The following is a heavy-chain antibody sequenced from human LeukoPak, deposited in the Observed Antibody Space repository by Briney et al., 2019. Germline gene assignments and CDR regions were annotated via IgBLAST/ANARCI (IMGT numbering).Heavy chain of an antibody. V-gene: IGHV1-18*04. J-gene: IGHJ4*02. CDR3: ARDYIAPYSSGWYPDY. D-gene: IGHD6-19*01. CDR1: GYSFTSHA. Sequence: ASVKVSCKASGYSFTSHAISWLRQAPGQGLEWMGWISRYNGDTKYAQKVQGRVTMTTDTSTSTAYMDLRNLRSDDTAVYYCARDYIAPYSSGWYPDYWGQGTLVTVSS. CDR2: ISRYNGDT.